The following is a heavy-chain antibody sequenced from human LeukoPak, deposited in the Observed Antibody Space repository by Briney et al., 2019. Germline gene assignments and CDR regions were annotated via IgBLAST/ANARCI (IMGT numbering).Heavy chain of an antibody. J-gene: IGHJ5*02. D-gene: IGHD3-22*01. CDR2: IYYSGST. CDR1: GGFISSYY. CDR3: ARDSRLLAGYNWFDP. Sequence: SETLSLTCTVSGGFISSYYWRWIRQPPGKGLVGMGDIYYSGSTNYNPRRKSRVTISVDTSKNQFSLKLSSVTAADTAVYYCARDSRLLAGYNWFDPWGQGTLVTVSS. V-gene: IGHV4-59*01.